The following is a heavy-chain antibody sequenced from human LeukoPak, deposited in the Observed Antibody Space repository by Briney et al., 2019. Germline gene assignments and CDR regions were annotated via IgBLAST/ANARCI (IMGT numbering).Heavy chain of an antibody. CDR1: GYTFTSYG. CDR3: ARDRYYYGSGFYGMDV. Sequence: GASVKVSCKASGYTFTSYGISWVRQAPGQGLEWMGWISAYNGNTNYAQKLQGRVTMTTDTSTSTAYMELRSLRSDDTAVYYCARDRYYYGSGFYGMDVWGQGTTVTVSS. J-gene: IGHJ6*02. CDR2: ISAYNGNT. V-gene: IGHV1-18*01. D-gene: IGHD3-10*01.